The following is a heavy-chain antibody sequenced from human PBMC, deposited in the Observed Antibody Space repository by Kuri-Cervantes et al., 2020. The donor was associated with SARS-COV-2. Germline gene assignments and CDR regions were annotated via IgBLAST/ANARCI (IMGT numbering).Heavy chain of an antibody. D-gene: IGHD3-3*01. J-gene: IGHJ4*02. V-gene: IGHV3-21*01. CDR2: ISSSSSYI. CDR1: GFTFSSYS. Sequence: GESLKISCAASGFTFSSYSMNWVRQAPGKGLEWVSSISSSSSYIYYADSVKGRFTISRDNAKNSLYLQMNSLRAEDTAVYYCARILADYDFWSGYYRDWGQGTLVTVSS. CDR3: ARILADYDFWSGYYRD.